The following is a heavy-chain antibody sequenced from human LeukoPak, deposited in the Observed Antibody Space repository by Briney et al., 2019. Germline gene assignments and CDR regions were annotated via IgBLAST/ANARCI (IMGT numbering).Heavy chain of an antibody. CDR3: APHCSSASCPDY. Sequence: PGGSLRLSCAASGFTFSSYWMSWVRQAPGKGLEWVANINQDGSEKYYVDSVKGRFTISRDNARNSLYLQMNSLRTEDTSVYYCAPHCSSASCPDYWGQGTLVTVSS. CDR2: INQDGSEK. CDR1: GFTFSSYW. J-gene: IGHJ4*02. V-gene: IGHV3-7*01. D-gene: IGHD2-2*01.